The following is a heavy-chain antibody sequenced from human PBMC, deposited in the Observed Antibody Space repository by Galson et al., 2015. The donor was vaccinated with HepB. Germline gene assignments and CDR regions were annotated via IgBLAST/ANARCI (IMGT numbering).Heavy chain of an antibody. V-gene: IGHV5-10-1*01. CDR1: GYSFTSYW. CDR3: ARRDSIPAAIEGAFDI. CDR2: IDPSDSYT. D-gene: IGHD2-2*02. J-gene: IGHJ3*02. Sequence: QSGAEVKKPGESLRISCKGSGYSFTSYWISWVRQMPGKGLEWMGRIDPSDSYTNYSPSFQGHVTISADKSISTAYLQRSSLKASDTAMYYCARRDSIPAAIEGAFDIWGQGTMVTVSS.